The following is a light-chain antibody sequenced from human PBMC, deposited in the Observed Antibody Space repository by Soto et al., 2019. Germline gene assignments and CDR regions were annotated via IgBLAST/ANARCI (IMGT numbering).Light chain of an antibody. V-gene: IGLV2-14*01. CDR3: SSDTSSIL. Sequence: HSALTQPASVSGSPGQSITISCTGTSSDVGGYNYVSWYQQHPGKAPKLMIYDVSNRPSGVSNRFSGSKSGNTASLTISGLQAEDEADYYCSSDTSSILFGGGTKLTVL. CDR2: DVS. CDR1: SSDVGGYNY. J-gene: IGLJ2*01.